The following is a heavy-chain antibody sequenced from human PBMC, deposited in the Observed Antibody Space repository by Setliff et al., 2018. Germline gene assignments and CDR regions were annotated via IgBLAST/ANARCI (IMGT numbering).Heavy chain of an antibody. Sequence: ASEKVPCKASGYTFTTYAMGWIRQAPGQRLEWMGWINTNTGNPSYAQGFTGRFVFSLDTSVSTAYLQISSLKPEDTAVYYCARDLGYCSRTSCHGDWFDPWGQGTLVTVSS. CDR1: GYTFTTYA. V-gene: IGHV7-4-1*02. D-gene: IGHD2-2*01. J-gene: IGHJ5*02. CDR3: ARDLGYCSRTSCHGDWFDP. CDR2: INTNTGNP.